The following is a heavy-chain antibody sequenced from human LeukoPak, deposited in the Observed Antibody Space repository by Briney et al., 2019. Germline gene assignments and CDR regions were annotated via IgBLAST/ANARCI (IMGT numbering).Heavy chain of an antibody. CDR3: ARATYYYDSTHPNDAFDI. D-gene: IGHD3-22*01. Sequence: SVKVSCKASGGTFSSYAISWVRQAPGQGLESMGRMIPIFGTANYAQKFQGRVTITTDESTSTAYMELSSLRSEDTAVYYCARATYYYDSTHPNDAFDIWGQGTMVTVSS. CDR2: MIPIFGTA. J-gene: IGHJ3*02. V-gene: IGHV1-69*05. CDR1: GGTFSSYA.